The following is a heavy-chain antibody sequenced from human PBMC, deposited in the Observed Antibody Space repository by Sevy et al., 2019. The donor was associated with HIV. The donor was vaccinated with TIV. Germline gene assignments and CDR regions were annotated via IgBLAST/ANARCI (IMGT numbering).Heavy chain of an antibody. CDR1: GYTLTELS. J-gene: IGHJ4*02. Sequence: ASVKVSCKVSGYTLTELSMHWVRQAPGKGLEWMGGFDPEDGETIYAQKFQGRVTMTEDTSTDTAYMELSSLRSGDTAVYYCATVTTVVTSCFDYWGQGTLVTVSS. CDR2: FDPEDGET. CDR3: ATVTTVVTSCFDY. V-gene: IGHV1-24*01. D-gene: IGHD4-17*01.